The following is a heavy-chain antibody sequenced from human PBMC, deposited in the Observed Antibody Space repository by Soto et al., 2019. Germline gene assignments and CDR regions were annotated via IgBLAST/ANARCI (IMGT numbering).Heavy chain of an antibody. Sequence: PSETLSLTGTVSGGSVSSGDHYGSWIRQPPGRGLESIAYMLYTGATYYNPSLNNRITISVDTSKNMVSLSLSAVTAADTAVYYCARGRGYGFGIDYCAQGIVATVCS. CDR3: ARGRGYGFGIDY. CDR1: GGSVSSGDHY. V-gene: IGHV4-30-4*01. D-gene: IGHD5-18*01. J-gene: IGHJ4*02. CDR2: MLYTGAT.